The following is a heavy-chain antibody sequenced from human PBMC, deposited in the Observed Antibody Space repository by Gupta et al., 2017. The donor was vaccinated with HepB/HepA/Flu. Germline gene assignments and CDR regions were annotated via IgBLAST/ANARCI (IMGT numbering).Heavy chain of an antibody. CDR3: ARGPNYYGSGSYYKGNYYYYGMDV. D-gene: IGHD3-10*01. J-gene: IGHJ6*02. V-gene: IGHV4-34*01. Sequence: QVQLQQWGAGLLKPSETLSLTCAVYGGSFSGYYWSWIRQPPGKGLEWIGEINHSGSTNYNPSLKSRVTISVDTSKNQFSLKLSSVTAADTAVYYCARGPNYYGSGSYYKGNYYYYGMDVWGQGTTVTVSS. CDR1: GGSFSGYY. CDR2: INHSGST.